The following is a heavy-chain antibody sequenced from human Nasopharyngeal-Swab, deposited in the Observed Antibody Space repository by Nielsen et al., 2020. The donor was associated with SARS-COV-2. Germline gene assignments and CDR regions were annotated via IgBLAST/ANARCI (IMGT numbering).Heavy chain of an antibody. CDR1: GDSVSSNSAA. D-gene: IGHD6-19*01. J-gene: IGHJ6*02. Sequence: SQTLSLTCAISGDSVSSNSAAWNWIRQSPSRGLEWLGRTYYRSKWYNDYAVSVKSRITINPDISKNQFSLQLNSVTPEDTAVYYCARVQSSGWSYYYYGMDVWGQGTTVTVSS. CDR3: ARVQSSGWSYYYYGMDV. CDR2: TYYRSKWYN. V-gene: IGHV6-1*01.